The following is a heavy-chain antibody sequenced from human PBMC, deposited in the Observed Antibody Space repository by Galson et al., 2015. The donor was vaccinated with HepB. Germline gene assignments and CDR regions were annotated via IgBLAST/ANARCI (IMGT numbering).Heavy chain of an antibody. CDR1: GGTFSTYS. Sequence: SVKVSCKASGGTFSTYSISWVRQAPGQGLEWMGGIIPLYGTTKFAQKFQGRVTITADESTNTTYMELSSLRSEDTAVYYCARGDVPAAIVNWLDPWGQGTLVTVSS. V-gene: IGHV1-69*13. CDR3: ARGDVPAAIVNWLDP. CDR2: IIPLYGTT. D-gene: IGHD2-2*02. J-gene: IGHJ5*02.